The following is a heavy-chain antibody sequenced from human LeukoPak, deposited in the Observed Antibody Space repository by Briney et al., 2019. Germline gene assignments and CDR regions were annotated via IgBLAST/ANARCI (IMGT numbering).Heavy chain of an antibody. Sequence: GGSLRLSCAASGFTFSKYAMSWVRQAPGKGLEWVSGISGSGGSTYYADSVKGRFIISRDNSKNTLYLQMNSLRAEDTAVYYCARPYDSSGYYPPPYYWGQGTLVTVSS. V-gene: IGHV3-23*01. D-gene: IGHD3-22*01. CDR2: ISGSGGST. J-gene: IGHJ4*02. CDR1: GFTFSKYA. CDR3: ARPYDSSGYYPPPYY.